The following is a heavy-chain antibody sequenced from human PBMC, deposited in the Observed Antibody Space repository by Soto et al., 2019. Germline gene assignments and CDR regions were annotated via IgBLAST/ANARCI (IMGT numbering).Heavy chain of an antibody. V-gene: IGHV3-23*01. D-gene: IGHD6-6*01. CDR2: ISGSGGST. J-gene: IGHJ4*02. Sequence: PXXSLRLSFAASGFTFSSYAMSWVPQAPGKGLEWVSAISGSGGSTYYADSVKGRFTISRDNSKNTLYMQMNRLRAEDTAVYYCAKDWAQLADRIYWGQGTLVTVSS. CDR3: AKDWAQLADRIY. CDR1: GFTFSSYA.